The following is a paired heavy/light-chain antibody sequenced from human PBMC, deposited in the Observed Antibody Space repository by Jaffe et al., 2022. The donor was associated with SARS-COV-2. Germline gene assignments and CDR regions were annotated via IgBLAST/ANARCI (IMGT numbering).Light chain of an antibody. Sequence: DIQMTQSPSTLSASVGDRVTITCRASQSISSRLAWYQQKPGKAPKLLIYEASSLESGVPSRFSGSGSGTEFTLTISSLQPDDFATYYCQQYNSYPYTFGQGTKLEI. CDR1: QSISSR. CDR3: QQYNSYPYT. CDR2: EAS. J-gene: IGKJ2*01. V-gene: IGKV1-5*03.
Heavy chain of an antibody. Sequence: EVQLVESGGGLVQPGGSLRLSCAASGFTFSTYSISWVRQAPGKGLEWVSYISHTSTTKYYADSVKGRFTSSRDDARNSAFLQVNSLRDEDTAVYYCARDVGYCSGGACYRYFQHWGQGTLVIVSS. D-gene: IGHD2-15*01. J-gene: IGHJ1*01. CDR3: ARDVGYCSGGACYRYFQH. V-gene: IGHV3-48*02. CDR1: GFTFSTYS. CDR2: ISHTSTTK.